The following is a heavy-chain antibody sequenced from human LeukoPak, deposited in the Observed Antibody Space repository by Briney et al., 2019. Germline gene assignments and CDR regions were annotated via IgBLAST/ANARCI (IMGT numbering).Heavy chain of an antibody. CDR1: GFTFSSYS. CDR2: ISSSSSYI. V-gene: IGHV3-21*01. D-gene: IGHD3-9*01. CDR3: ARVTNYDILTGYLDY. J-gene: IGHJ4*02. Sequence: PGGSLSLSCAASGFTFSSYSMNWVRQAPGKGLEWVSSISSSSSYIYYADSVKGRFTISRDNAKNSLYLQMNSLRAEDTAVYYCARVTNYDILTGYLDYWGQGTLVTVSS.